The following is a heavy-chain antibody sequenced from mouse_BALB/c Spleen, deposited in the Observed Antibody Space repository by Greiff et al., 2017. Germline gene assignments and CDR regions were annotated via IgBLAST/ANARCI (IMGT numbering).Heavy chain of an antibody. V-gene: IGHV5-9-3*01. CDR1: GFTFSSYA. D-gene: IGHD1-1*01. CDR3: AIRSSYAMDY. Sequence: EVQRVESGGGLVKPGGSLKLSCAASGFTFSSYAMSWVRQTPEKRLEWVATISSGGSYTYYPDSVKGRFTISRDNAKNTLYLQMSSLRSEDTAMYYCAIRSSYAMDYWGQGTSVTVSS. CDR2: ISSGGSYT. J-gene: IGHJ4*01.